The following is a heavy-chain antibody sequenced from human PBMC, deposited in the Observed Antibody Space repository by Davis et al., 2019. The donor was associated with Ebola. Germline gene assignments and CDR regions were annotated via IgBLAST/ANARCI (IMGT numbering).Heavy chain of an antibody. CDR3: VREIGHSRHFDY. V-gene: IGHV4-4*07. D-gene: IGHD2-21*01. J-gene: IGHJ4*02. CDR1: DDSISDYY. Sequence: PGGSLRLSCTVSDDSISDYYCTWIRQSAGKGLEWLGRIHSGGSTNYHRSLKSRVTMSLDTSTNQFSLNLASVTDADTAVYYCVREIGHSRHFDYWGQGTLVTVSS. CDR2: IHSGGST.